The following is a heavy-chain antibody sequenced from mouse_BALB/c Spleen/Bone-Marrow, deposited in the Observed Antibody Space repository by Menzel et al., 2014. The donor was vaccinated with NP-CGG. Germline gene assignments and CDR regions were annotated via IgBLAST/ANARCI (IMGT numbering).Heavy chain of an antibody. J-gene: IGHJ4*01. D-gene: IGHD2-12*01. CDR1: GFTFSSYY. CDR2: INSNGGST. Sequence: EVKLMESGGGLVKLGGSLKLSCAASGFTFSSYYMSWVRQTPEKRLELVAAINSNGGSTYYPDTVKGRFTISRDNAKNTLYLQMSSPKSEDTALYYCARLGNDDAMDYWGQGTSVTVSS. V-gene: IGHV5-6-2*01. CDR3: ARLGNDDAMDY.